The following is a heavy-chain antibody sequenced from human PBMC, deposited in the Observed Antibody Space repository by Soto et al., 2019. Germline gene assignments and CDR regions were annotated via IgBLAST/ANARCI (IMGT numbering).Heavy chain of an antibody. Sequence: SETLSLTCTVSGGSISSISSYWGWIRQPPGKGLEWIGNVYYNGSTYSNPSLKSRLTISADTSKNQFSLKLSSVTAADTAVYFCARQSEYYYASGRAAPLYGMDVWGQGTTVTVSS. J-gene: IGHJ6*02. D-gene: IGHD3-10*01. CDR3: ARQSEYYYASGRAAPLYGMDV. CDR2: VYYNGST. V-gene: IGHV4-39*01. CDR1: GGSISSISSY.